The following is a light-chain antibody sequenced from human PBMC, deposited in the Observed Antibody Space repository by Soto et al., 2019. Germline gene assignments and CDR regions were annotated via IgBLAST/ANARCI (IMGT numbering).Light chain of an antibody. CDR3: QQRNNWPPSIT. CDR2: DAS. V-gene: IGKV3-11*01. CDR1: QSIASH. J-gene: IGKJ5*01. Sequence: EIVLTQSPVTLSLFPGERATLSCRASQSIASHLAWYQQKPGQAPRLLIHDASSRATGIPARFSGSGSGTDFTLTISSLEPEDFAVYYCQQRNNWPPSITFGQGTRPEIK.